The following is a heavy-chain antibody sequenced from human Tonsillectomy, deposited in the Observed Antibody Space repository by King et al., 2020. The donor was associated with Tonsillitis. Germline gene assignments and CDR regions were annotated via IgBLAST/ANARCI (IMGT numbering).Heavy chain of an antibody. D-gene: IGHD2-8*02. CDR2: ISAYNGNT. CDR3: ARHGGRWGYWSEWTNGTESNYYGMDV. Sequence: VQLVESGAEVKKPGASVKVSCKASGYTFSSYGISWVRQAPGQGLEWMGWISAYNGNTNYAQNLQGRVTMTTDTSTSTAYMELRSLRSDDTAVYYWARHGGRWGYWSEWTNGTESNYYGMDVWRRGPTVTVPS. V-gene: IGHV1-18*01. CDR1: GYTFSSYG. J-gene: IGHJ6*01.